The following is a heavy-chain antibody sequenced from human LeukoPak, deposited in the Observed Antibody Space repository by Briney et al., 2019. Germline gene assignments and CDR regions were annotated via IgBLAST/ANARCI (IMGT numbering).Heavy chain of an antibody. CDR1: GGSISSYY. J-gene: IGHJ4*02. V-gene: IGHV4-59*01. D-gene: IGHD6-13*01. CDR2: IYYSGST. Sequence: SETLSLTCIVSGGSISSYYWSWIRQPPGKGLEWIGYIYYSGSTNYNPSLKSRVTISLDTSKNQFSLKLNSVTAADTAVYYCAKVGYSSSWYVVGAFDYWGRGTLVTVSS. CDR3: AKVGYSSSWYVVGAFDY.